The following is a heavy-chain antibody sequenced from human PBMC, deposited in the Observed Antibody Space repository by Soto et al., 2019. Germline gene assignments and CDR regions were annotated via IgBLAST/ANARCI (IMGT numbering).Heavy chain of an antibody. J-gene: IGHJ6*03. CDR1: GYTFTSYD. V-gene: IGHV1-8*01. D-gene: IGHD2-15*01. CDR3: ARGPGAARDTYYYYYMDV. CDR2: MNPNSGNT. Sequence: QVQLVQSGAEVKKPGASVKVSCKASGYTFTSYDINWVRQATGQGLEWMGWMNPNSGNTGYAKKFQGRVTMTRNTSISTAYMELSSLRSEDTAVYYCARGPGAARDTYYYYYMDVWGKGTTVTVSS.